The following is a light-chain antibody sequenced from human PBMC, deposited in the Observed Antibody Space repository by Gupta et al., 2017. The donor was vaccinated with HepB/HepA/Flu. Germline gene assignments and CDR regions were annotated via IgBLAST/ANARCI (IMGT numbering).Light chain of an antibody. V-gene: IGKV3-15*01. Sequence: EIVMTQSPATLSVSPGERATLSCRASQSVSTYLAWYQQKPGQPPRLLIYGASSRATGVPAMFSGSGSGTEFTLTISSLQSEDFAVYYCHQYNNFYTFGQGTKLEIK. CDR3: HQYNNFYT. J-gene: IGKJ2*01. CDR2: GAS. CDR1: QSVSTY.